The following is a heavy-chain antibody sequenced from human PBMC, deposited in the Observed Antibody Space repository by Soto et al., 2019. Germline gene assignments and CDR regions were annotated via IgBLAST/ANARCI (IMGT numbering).Heavy chain of an antibody. D-gene: IGHD4-17*01. V-gene: IGHV3-33*01. Sequence: PGGALSLSCAASGFTFSSYGMHWARQGPGKGLEWVAVIWYDGSNKVYADSVKGRFTISKDNSKNTLYLQMNSLRAEDTAVYYCARDLSGDYGALDTWGQGTMVTVPS. CDR3: ARDLSGDYGALDT. J-gene: IGHJ3*02. CDR1: GFTFSSYG. CDR2: IWYDGSNK.